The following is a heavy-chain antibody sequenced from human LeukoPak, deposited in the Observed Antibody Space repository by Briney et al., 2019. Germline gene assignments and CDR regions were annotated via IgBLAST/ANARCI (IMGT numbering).Heavy chain of an antibody. CDR3: ASSVITIFGVVTFDY. Sequence: SQTLSLTCTVSGGSISSGSYYWSWIRQPAGKGLEWTGRIYTSGSTNYNPSLKSRVTISVDTSKNQFSLKLSSVTAADTAVYYCASSVITIFGVVTFDYWGQGTLVTVSS. CDR1: GGSISSGSYY. V-gene: IGHV4-61*02. D-gene: IGHD3-3*01. CDR2: IYTSGST. J-gene: IGHJ4*02.